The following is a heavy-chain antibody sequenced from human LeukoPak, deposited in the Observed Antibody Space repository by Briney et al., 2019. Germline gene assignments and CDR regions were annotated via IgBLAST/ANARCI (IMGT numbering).Heavy chain of an antibody. CDR2: ISGSGGST. V-gene: IGHV3-23*01. Sequence: GGSLRLSCAASGFTFSSYAMSWVRQAPGKGLEWVSAISGSGGSTYYADSVKGRFTISRDNSKNTLYLQMNSLRAEDTAVYYCAKDRVLLWLGELYYFDYWGQGTLVTVSS. J-gene: IGHJ4*02. CDR1: GFTFSSYA. CDR3: AKDRVLLWLGELYYFDY. D-gene: IGHD3-10*01.